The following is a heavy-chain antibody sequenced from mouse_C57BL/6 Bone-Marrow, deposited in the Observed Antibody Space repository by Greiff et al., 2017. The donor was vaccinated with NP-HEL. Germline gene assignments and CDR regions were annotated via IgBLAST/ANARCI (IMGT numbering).Heavy chain of an antibody. V-gene: IGHV1-52*01. CDR2: IDPSDSET. CDR3: ARGFYGSSWSDWYFDV. Sequence: VQLQQPGAELVRPGSSVKLSCKASGYTFTSYWMHWVKQRPIQGLEWIGNIDPSDSETHYNQKFKDKATLTVDKSSSTAYMQLSSLTSEDSAVYYCARGFYGSSWSDWYFDVWGTGTTVTVSS. J-gene: IGHJ1*03. D-gene: IGHD1-1*01. CDR1: GYTFTSYW.